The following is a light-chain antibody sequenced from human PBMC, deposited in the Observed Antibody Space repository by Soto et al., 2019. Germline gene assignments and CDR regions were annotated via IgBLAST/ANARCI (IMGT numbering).Light chain of an antibody. V-gene: IGKV4-1*01. Sequence: DIVMTQSPDSLTVSLGERATINCRSSQSVLYSSNNKNYLAWYQHKPGQPPKLLIYWASTRDSGVPDRFSGSGSGTDFTLTISSLQAEDVAVYSCQQYYRTPITFGGGTNVEIK. CDR3: QQYYRTPIT. CDR2: WAS. J-gene: IGKJ4*01. CDR1: QSVLYSSNNKNY.